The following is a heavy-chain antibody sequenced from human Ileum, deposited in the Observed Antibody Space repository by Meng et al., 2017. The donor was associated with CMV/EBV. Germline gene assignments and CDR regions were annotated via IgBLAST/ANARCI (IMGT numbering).Heavy chain of an antibody. CDR1: GLTFSDSY. CDR2: ISHTSQTI. D-gene: IGHD3-22*01. J-gene: IGHJ1*01. V-gene: IGHV3-11*01. Sequence: SGLTFSDSYVNWIRQAPGKGLEWLSYISHTSQTIYYADSVKGRFTISRDNAKSSVYLQMDSLRVEDTAVYYCASKKWDGSGYPVFQHWGQGVLVTVSS. CDR3: ASKKWDGSGYPVFQH.